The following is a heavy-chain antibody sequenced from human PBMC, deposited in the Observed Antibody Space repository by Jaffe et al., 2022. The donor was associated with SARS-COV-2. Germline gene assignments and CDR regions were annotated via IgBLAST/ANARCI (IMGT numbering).Heavy chain of an antibody. J-gene: IGHJ6*02. CDR3: AKGVGSGYDLRGYYYYYGMDV. Sequence: EVQLVESGGGLVQPGGSLRLSCAASGFTFSSYWMHWVRQAPGKGLVWVSRINSDGSSTSYADSVKGRFTISRDNAKNTLYLQMNSLRAEDTAVYYCAKGVGSGYDLRGYYYYYGMDVWGQGTTVTVSS. D-gene: IGHD5-12*01. CDR2: INSDGSST. V-gene: IGHV3-74*01. CDR1: GFTFSSYW.